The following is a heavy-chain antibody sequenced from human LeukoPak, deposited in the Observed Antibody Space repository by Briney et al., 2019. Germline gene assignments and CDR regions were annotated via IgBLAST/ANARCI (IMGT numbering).Heavy chain of an antibody. CDR3: ARNRPSSRANYYYYYMDV. J-gene: IGHJ6*03. CDR1: GGSFSGYY. V-gene: IGHV4-34*01. D-gene: IGHD6-6*01. CDR2: INHSGST. Sequence: SETLSLTCAVYGGSFSGYYWSWIRQPPGKGLEWIGEINHSGSTNYNPSLKSRVTISVDRSKNQFSLKLSSVTAADTAVYYCARNRPSSRANYYYYYMDVWGKGTTVTVSS.